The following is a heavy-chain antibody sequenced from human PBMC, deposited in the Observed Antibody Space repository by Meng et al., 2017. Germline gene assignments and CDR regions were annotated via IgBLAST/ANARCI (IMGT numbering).Heavy chain of an antibody. CDR2: IVYSGST. CDR3: ARDVGGDYETLFDY. V-gene: IGHV4-61*01. J-gene: IGHJ4*02. D-gene: IGHD4-17*01. CDR1: GGSVGSGNYY. Sequence: VPRHAWGPGVVGSSETLSLTCTVSGGSVGSGNYYWSWIRQPPGKGLEWIGYIVYSGSTTYNPSLKTRVTISVDTSKNQFSLKLTSVTAADTAVYFCARDVGGDYETLFDYWGQGTLVTVSS.